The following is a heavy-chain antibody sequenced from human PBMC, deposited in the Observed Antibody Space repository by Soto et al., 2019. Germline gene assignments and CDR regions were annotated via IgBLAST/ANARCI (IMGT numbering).Heavy chain of an antibody. J-gene: IGHJ4*02. CDR3: ARALPIYGSGSPDDYYFDY. V-gene: IGHV4-31*03. Sequence: SETLSLTCTVSGGSISSGGYYWSWIRQHPGKGLEWIGYIYYSGSTYYNPSLKSRVTISVDTSKNQFSLKLSSVTAADTAVYYCARALPIYGSGSPDDYYFDYWGQGTLVTVSS. D-gene: IGHD3-10*01. CDR2: IYYSGST. CDR1: GGSISSGGYY.